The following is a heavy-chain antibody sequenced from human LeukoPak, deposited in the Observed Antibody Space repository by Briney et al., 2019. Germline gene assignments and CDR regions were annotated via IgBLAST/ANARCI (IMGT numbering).Heavy chain of an antibody. CDR2: IYYSGST. CDR1: GGSISSYY. J-gene: IGHJ6*02. CDR3: ARDHSDRDYYGMDV. Sequence: PSETLSLTCTVSGGSISSYYWSWIRQPPGKGLEWVGYIYYSGSTNYNPSLKSRVTISVDTSKNQFSLKLSSVTAADTAVYYCARDHSDRDYYGMDVWGQRTTVTVSS. D-gene: IGHD3-22*01. V-gene: IGHV4-59*01.